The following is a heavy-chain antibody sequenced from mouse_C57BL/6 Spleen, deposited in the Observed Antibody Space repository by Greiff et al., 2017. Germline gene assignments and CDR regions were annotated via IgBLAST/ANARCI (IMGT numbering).Heavy chain of an antibody. J-gene: IGHJ2*01. Sequence: QVQLQQPGAELVMPGASVKLSCKASGYTFTSYWMHWVKQRPGQGLEWIGEIDPSDSYTNYNQKFKGESTLTVDKSSSTAYMQLSSLTSEDSAVYYCARASSYYFDYWGQGTTLTVSS. V-gene: IGHV1-69*01. CDR3: ARASSYYFDY. CDR2: IDPSDSYT. D-gene: IGHD3-1*01. CDR1: GYTFTSYW.